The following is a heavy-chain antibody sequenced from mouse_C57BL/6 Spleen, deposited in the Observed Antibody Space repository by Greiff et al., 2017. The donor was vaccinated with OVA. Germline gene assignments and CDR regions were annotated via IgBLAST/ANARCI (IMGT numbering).Heavy chain of an antibody. CDR2: ISYDGSN. Sequence: EVQLQESGPGLVKPSPSLSLTCSVTGYSITSGYYWNWIRQFPGNKLEWMGYISYDGSNNYNPSLKNRISITRDTSKNQFFLKLNSVTTEDTATDYCARVLPVMDYWGQGTSVTVSS. D-gene: IGHD2-10*01. V-gene: IGHV3-6*01. J-gene: IGHJ4*01. CDR1: GYSITSGYY. CDR3: ARVLPVMDY.